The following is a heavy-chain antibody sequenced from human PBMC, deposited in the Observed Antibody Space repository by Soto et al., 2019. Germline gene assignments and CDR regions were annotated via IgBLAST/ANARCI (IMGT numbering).Heavy chain of an antibody. CDR3: AKSYCRGGSCYYYYYMDV. J-gene: IGHJ6*03. V-gene: IGHV3-23*01. Sequence: EVQLLESGGGLVQPGGSLRLSCAASGFTFSSYAMSWVRQAPGKGLEWVSAISGSGGSTYYADSVKGRFTISRDNSKNTLYLQMNSLRAEDTAVYYCAKSYCRGGSCYYYYYMDVWGKGTTVTVSS. D-gene: IGHD2-15*01. CDR2: ISGSGGST. CDR1: GFTFSSYA.